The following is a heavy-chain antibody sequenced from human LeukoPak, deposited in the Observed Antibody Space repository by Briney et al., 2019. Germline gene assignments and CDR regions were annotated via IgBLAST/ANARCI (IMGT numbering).Heavy chain of an antibody. J-gene: IGHJ4*02. CDR1: GFTFTSSA. D-gene: IGHD4-17*01. Sequence: SVKVSCKASGFTFTSSAMQWVRQARGQRLEWIGWIVVGSGNTNYVQKFQERVTITRDMSTSTAYMELSSLRSEDTAVYYCAAFSVTQEGFDYWGQGTLVTVSS. V-gene: IGHV1-58*02. CDR3: AAFSVTQEGFDY. CDR2: IVVGSGNT.